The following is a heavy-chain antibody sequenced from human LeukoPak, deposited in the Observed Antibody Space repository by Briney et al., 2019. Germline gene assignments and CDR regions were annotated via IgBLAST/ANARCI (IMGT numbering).Heavy chain of an antibody. CDR3: ARDLRTYYYDSSGHY. J-gene: IGHJ4*02. CDR1: GFTFSSYS. V-gene: IGHV3-21*01. CDR2: ISSSSSYI. D-gene: IGHD3-22*01. Sequence: PGGSLRLSCAASGFTFSSYSMNWVRQAPGKGLEWVSSISSSSSYIYYADSVKGRFTISRDNAKNSLYLQMNSLRAEDTAVYYCARDLRTYYYDSSGHYWGQGTLVTVSS.